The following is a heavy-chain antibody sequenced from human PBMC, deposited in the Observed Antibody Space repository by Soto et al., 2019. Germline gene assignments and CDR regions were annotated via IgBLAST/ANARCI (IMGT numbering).Heavy chain of an antibody. D-gene: IGHD3-16*01. CDR2: TKDKANSNTA. J-gene: IGHJ4*02. CDR1: GFTFSDHY. V-gene: IGHV3-72*01. Sequence: EVQLVESGGGLVQPGGSLRLSCVASGFTFSDHYIDWVRQAPGKGLEWVGRTKDKANSNTAEYAASVKGRFTISRDDSKNTLYLQMNSLKTEDTAVYYCTTEGALPGPDFDYWGQGTLVTVSS. CDR3: TTEGALPGPDFDY.